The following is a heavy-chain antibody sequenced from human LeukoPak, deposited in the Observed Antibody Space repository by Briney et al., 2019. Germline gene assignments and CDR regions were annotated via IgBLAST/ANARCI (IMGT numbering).Heavy chain of an antibody. CDR2: ISGSGRTI. CDR1: GFTFSSYE. D-gene: IGHD6-19*01. CDR3: ARLDGSGLDY. V-gene: IGHV3-48*03. J-gene: IGHJ4*02. Sequence: GGSLRLSCAASGFTFSSYEMNWVRQAPGKGLEWVSYISGSGRTIYYANSVKGRFTISRDNAKNSLYLQMNGLRADDTAVYYCARLDGSGLDYWGQGTLVTVSS.